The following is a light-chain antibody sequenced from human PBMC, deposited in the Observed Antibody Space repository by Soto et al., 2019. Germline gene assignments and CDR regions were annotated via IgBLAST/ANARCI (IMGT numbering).Light chain of an antibody. CDR3: QQYGSFPYT. J-gene: IGKJ2*01. CDR2: GAS. Sequence: EIVMTQSPATLSVSPGGRATLSCRASQSISDTLAWYQQKPGQAPRLLIHGASTRAPGFPARFSGSGSGTDFTLTISSLQSEDIATYYCQQYGSFPYTFGQGTELEIK. CDR1: QSISDT. V-gene: IGKV3-15*01.